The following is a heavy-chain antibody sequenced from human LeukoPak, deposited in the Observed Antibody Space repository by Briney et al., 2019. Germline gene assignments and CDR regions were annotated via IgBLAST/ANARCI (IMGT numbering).Heavy chain of an antibody. J-gene: IGHJ5*02. V-gene: IGHV1-24*01. D-gene: IGHD5-12*01. CDR1: GYTLTELS. Sequence: ASVKVSCKVSGYTLTELSMHWVRQAPGKGLESMGGFDPEDGETIYAQKFQGRVTMTEDTSTDTAYMELSSLRSEDTDVYYCATSASYSGYEPWGQGTLVTVSS. CDR3: ATSASYSGYEP. CDR2: FDPEDGET.